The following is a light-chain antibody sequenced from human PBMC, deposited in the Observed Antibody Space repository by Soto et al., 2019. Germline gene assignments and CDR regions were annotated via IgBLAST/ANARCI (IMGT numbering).Light chain of an antibody. CDR3: QQYDSVET. J-gene: IGKJ1*01. CDR1: QSLTNNY. V-gene: IGKV3-20*01. CDR2: GAS. Sequence: EIVLMQSPGTLSLSPGERATLSCRSSQSLTNNYFAWYQQKPGRALRLLIAGASTRATGIPDRFSGSGSRTDYTLTISRLEPDDVPMYYCQQYDSVETFGQATTVDI.